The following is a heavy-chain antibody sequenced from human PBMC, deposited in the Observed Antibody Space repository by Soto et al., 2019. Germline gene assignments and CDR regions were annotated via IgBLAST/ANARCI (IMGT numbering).Heavy chain of an antibody. CDR2: IKQDGSEK. D-gene: IGHD1-20*01. CDR3: ARFRRVINCDAYYYYGMDF. J-gene: IGHJ6*02. Sequence: GGSLRLSCAASGFTFSIYWMSWVRQAPGKGLEWVANIKQDGSEKYYVDSVKGRFTISRDNAKNSLYLQMNSLRAEDTAVYYCARFRRVINCDAYYYYGMDFWGQGTTVTVSS. V-gene: IGHV3-7*03. CDR1: GFTFSIYW.